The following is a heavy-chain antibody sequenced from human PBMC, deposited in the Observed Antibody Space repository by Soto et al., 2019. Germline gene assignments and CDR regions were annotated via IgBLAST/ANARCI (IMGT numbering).Heavy chain of an antibody. D-gene: IGHD5-12*01. CDR3: AREVTVASYSFDF. CDR2: IIPIFNSA. CDR1: GGTFNNYA. Sequence: GASVKVSCKASGGTFNNYALSWVRQAPGQGLEWMGGIIPIFNSANYAQKFQGRVTITADDSTSTAYMELRSLRPDDTAVYYCAREVTVASYSFDFWGQGTLGTVS. J-gene: IGHJ4*02. V-gene: IGHV1-69*13.